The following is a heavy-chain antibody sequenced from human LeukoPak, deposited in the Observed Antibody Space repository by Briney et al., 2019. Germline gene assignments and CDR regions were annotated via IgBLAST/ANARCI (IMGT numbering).Heavy chain of an antibody. J-gene: IGHJ4*02. V-gene: IGHV4-34*01. CDR3: AREGGGDFDY. D-gene: IGHD3-16*01. CDR2: IDHSGNT. CDR1: GGSFSGHY. Sequence: PSETLSLTCAVSGGSFSGHYWSWIRQSPGEGLEWIGEIDHSGNTNYNPSLKGRLTISVDTSKSQFSLRLSSVTAADTAVYYCAREGGGDFDYWGQGTLVTVSS.